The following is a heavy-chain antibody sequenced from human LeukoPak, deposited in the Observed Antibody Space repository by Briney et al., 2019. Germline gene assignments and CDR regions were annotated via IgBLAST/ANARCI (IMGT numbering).Heavy chain of an antibody. D-gene: IGHD1-7*01. J-gene: IGHJ6*03. CDR2: MNPNSGNT. Sequence: ASVKVSCKTSGYTFTNFEINWVRQSSGHGVEGMGWMNPNSGNTGYAQKFQGRVTISRNTSRSTAYMELSSLRSEDTAVYYCARAPSWNYNRYYYYYVDVWGRGTTVTVSS. CDR1: GYTFTNFE. V-gene: IGHV1-8*03. CDR3: ARAPSWNYNRYYYYYVDV.